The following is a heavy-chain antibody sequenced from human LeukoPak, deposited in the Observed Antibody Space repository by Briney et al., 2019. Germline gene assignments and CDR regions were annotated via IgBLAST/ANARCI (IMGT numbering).Heavy chain of an antibody. D-gene: IGHD2-2*01. V-gene: IGHV1-24*01. Sequence: GASVKVSCKVSGHTLTEMSIHWVRQAPGGALEWMGGFDPEDGETVYAPKFQGRVTMTEDTSADTAYMELSRLRSDDTAVYYCAREDSNIVVVPKNYYYYGMDVWGQGTTVTVSS. CDR1: GHTLTEMS. J-gene: IGHJ6*02. CDR3: AREDSNIVVVPKNYYYYGMDV. CDR2: FDPEDGET.